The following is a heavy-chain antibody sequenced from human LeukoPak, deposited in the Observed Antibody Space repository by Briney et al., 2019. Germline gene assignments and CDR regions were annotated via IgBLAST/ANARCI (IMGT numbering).Heavy chain of an antibody. CDR1: GDSVSSNSAT. Sequence: SQTLSLTCATSGDSVSSNSATWNWIRQSPSRGLEWLGRTFYRSKWYNDYALSVKSRITINPDASKNQFSLQLNSVTPEDTAVYYCARDRGYSYGIDYWGQGTLVTVSS. CDR2: TFYRSKWYN. CDR3: ARDRGYSYGIDY. J-gene: IGHJ4*02. V-gene: IGHV6-1*01. D-gene: IGHD5-18*01.